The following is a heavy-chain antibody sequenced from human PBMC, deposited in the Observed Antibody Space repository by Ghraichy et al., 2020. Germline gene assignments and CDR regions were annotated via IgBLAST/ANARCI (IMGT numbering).Heavy chain of an antibody. Sequence: GGSLRLSCAASGFTFSSYAMSWVRQAPGKGLEWVSAISGSGGSTYYADSVKGRFTISRDNSKNTLYLQMNSLRAEDTAVYYCAKFHLNPLTYSGSPPDYWGQGTLVTVSS. V-gene: IGHV3-23*01. D-gene: IGHD1-26*01. CDR1: GFTFSSYA. J-gene: IGHJ4*02. CDR2: ISGSGGST. CDR3: AKFHLNPLTYSGSPPDY.